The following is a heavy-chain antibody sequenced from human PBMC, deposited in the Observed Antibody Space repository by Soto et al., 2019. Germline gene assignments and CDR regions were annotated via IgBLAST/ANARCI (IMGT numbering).Heavy chain of an antibody. V-gene: IGHV4-34*01. CDR1: GGSFSGYY. CDR2: INHSGST. CDR3: ARVGSLGVWYFDL. Sequence: SETLSLTCAVYGGSFSGYYWSWIRQPPGKGLEWIGEINHSGSTNYNPSLKSRVTMSIDTSKNQFSLKLNSVTAADTAVYYCARVGSLGVWYFDLWGRGTQVTVSS. J-gene: IGHJ2*01. D-gene: IGHD1-26*01.